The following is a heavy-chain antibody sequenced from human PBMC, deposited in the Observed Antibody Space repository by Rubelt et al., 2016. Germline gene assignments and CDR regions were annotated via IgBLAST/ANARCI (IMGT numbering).Heavy chain of an antibody. CDR3: ARDSSSWYFDY. Sequence: VRQAPGTGLEWVSTVSGGGDAAFYADSVKGRFTISKDNSRNTVYLQMNNLRAEDTAVYYCARDSSSWYFDYWGQGTLVTVSS. CDR2: VSGGGDAA. D-gene: IGHD6-13*01. J-gene: IGHJ4*02. V-gene: IGHV3-23*01.